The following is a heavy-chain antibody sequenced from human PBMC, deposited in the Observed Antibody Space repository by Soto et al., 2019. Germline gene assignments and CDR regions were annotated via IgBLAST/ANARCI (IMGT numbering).Heavy chain of an antibody. CDR2: ISAYNGNT. J-gene: IGHJ4*02. CDR1: GYTFTSYG. Sequence: ASVKVSCKASGYTFTSYGISWVRQAPGQGLEWMRWISAYNGNTNYAQKLQGRVTMTTDTSTSTAYMELRSLRSDDTAVYYCARIYSTIFGVVIMAFDYWGQGTLVTVSS. V-gene: IGHV1-18*01. CDR3: ARIYSTIFGVVIMAFDY. D-gene: IGHD3-3*01.